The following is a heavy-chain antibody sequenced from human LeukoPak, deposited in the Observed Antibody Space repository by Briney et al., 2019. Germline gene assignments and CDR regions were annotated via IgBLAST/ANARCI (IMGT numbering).Heavy chain of an antibody. CDR2: IWYDGSNK. CDR3: ARDAAAAGTVNFDY. CDR1: GFTFGSYG. D-gene: IGHD6-13*01. V-gene: IGHV3-33*01. Sequence: GGSLRLSCAASGFTFGSYGMHWVRQAPGKGLEWVAVIWYDGSNKYYADSVKGRFTISRDNSKNTLYLQMNSLRAEDTAVYYCARDAAAAGTVNFDYWGQGTLVTVSS. J-gene: IGHJ4*02.